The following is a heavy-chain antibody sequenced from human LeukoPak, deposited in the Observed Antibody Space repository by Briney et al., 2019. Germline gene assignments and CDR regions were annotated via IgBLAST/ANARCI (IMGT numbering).Heavy chain of an antibody. Sequence: GGSLRLSCAASEFAFSTYNMNWVRQAPGKGLEWVSYISTGSSTTYYADSVKGRFTISRDNVENSLYLQMNSLRDEDTAVYYCARVAAGYSVNYFDYWGQGTLVTVSP. D-gene: IGHD4-23*01. J-gene: IGHJ4*02. CDR1: EFAFSTYN. V-gene: IGHV3-48*02. CDR3: ARVAAGYSVNYFDY. CDR2: ISTGSSTT.